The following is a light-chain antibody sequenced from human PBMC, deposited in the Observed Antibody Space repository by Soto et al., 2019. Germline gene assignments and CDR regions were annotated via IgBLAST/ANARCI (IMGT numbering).Light chain of an antibody. V-gene: IGLV1-51*01. CDR2: DDT. J-gene: IGLJ1*01. CDR1: NSNIGNNY. CDR3: ATLDSILTGGWV. Sequence: QSVLTQPPSVSAAPGQTVTISCSGSNSNIGNNYVSWYQQLPGTAPKLLIYDDTKRPSGIPDRFSGSKSGASATLTITGLQPGDEADYYCATLDSILTGGWVFGTGTKVTVL.